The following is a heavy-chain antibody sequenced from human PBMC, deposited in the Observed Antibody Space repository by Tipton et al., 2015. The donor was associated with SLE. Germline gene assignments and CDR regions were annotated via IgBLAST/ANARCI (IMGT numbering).Heavy chain of an antibody. J-gene: IGHJ4*02. V-gene: IGHV4-34*01. CDR2: INDSGRA. Sequence: TLSLTCAVYDGSFSGYYWSWIRQPPGKGLEWIGEINDSGRANYNPSLKSRVTMSVDTSENQFSLKLSSVTAADTAVYYCARDGLEGGFGYWGQGTLVTVSS. D-gene: IGHD1-26*01. CDR1: DGSFSGYY. CDR3: ARDGLEGGFGY.